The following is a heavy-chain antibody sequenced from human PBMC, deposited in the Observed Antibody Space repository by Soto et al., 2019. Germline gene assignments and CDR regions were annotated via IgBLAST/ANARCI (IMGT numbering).Heavy chain of an antibody. Sequence: GESLKICCXCAGYTFSNFWIAWVRQLPGKGLEWMGIIYPGDYETRYSPSFHGKVTISADRSIGTAYLQWSSLEASDSAFYFCARSPRSSPDFDYWGQGALVTVSS. V-gene: IGHV5-51*01. CDR3: ARSPRSSPDFDY. CDR1: GYTFSNFW. J-gene: IGHJ4*02. D-gene: IGHD6-13*01. CDR2: IYPGDYET.